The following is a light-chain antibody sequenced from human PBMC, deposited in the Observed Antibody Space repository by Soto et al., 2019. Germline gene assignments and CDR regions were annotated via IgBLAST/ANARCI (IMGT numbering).Light chain of an antibody. Sequence: EIVMTQSPATLSVSPGETVTLSCRASQSVGNKLAWYRQKPGQTPRLLIYDASSRATGIPARFSGGGSGTEFTLTISSLHSEDFGVYYCQQYKNWPPWTFGQGTKVDIK. J-gene: IGKJ1*01. CDR3: QQYKNWPPWT. CDR1: QSVGNK. V-gene: IGKV3-15*01. CDR2: DAS.